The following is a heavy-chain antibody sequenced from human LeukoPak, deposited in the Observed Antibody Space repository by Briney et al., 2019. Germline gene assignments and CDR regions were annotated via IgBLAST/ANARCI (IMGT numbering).Heavy chain of an antibody. V-gene: IGHV3-48*03. J-gene: IGHJ4*02. CDR1: GFTFNSYE. D-gene: IGHD6-19*01. Sequence: PGGSLRLSCAASGFTFNSYEMNWVRQAPGKGLEWVSYISSSGSTIYYADSVKGRFTISRDNAKNSLYLQMNSLSAEDTAVYYCAREAVAGTGFDYWGQGTLVTVSS. CDR3: AREAVAGTGFDY. CDR2: ISSSGSTI.